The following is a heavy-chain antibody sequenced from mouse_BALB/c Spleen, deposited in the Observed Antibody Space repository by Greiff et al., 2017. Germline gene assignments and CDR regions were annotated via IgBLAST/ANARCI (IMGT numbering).Heavy chain of an antibody. V-gene: IGHV5-17*02. CDR3: ARSPYDYGWYFDV. Sequence: EVKVEESGGGLVQPGGSRKLSCAASGFTFSSFGMHWVRQAPEKGLEWVAYISSGSSTIYYADTVKGRFTISRDNPKNTLFLQMTSLRSEDTAMYYCARSPYDYGWYFDVWGAGTTVTVSS. J-gene: IGHJ1*01. CDR2: ISSGSSTI. CDR1: GFTFSSFG. D-gene: IGHD2-4*01.